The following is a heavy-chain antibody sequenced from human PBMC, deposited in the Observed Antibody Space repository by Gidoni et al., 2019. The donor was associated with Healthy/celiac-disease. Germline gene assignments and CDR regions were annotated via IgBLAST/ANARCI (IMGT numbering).Heavy chain of an antibody. Sequence: QVQLQQWGAGLLKPSETLSLTCAVYGGSFSGYYWSWIRQPPGKGLEWIGEINHSGSTNYNPSLKSRVTISVDTSKNQFSLKLSSVTAADTAVYYCARGRYSGYVKPFDYWGQGTLVTVSS. CDR3: ARGRYSGYVKPFDY. V-gene: IGHV4-34*01. CDR1: GGSFSGYY. CDR2: INHSGST. J-gene: IGHJ4*02. D-gene: IGHD5-12*01.